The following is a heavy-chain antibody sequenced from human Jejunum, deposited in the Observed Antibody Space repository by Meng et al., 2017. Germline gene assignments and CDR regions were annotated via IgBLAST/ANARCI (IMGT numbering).Heavy chain of an antibody. CDR1: GGSSTSPSG. CDR2: VFHSGTP. V-gene: IGHV4-4*02. J-gene: IGHJ4*02. CDR3: ASRPVGIRTYYFDC. D-gene: IGHD2-21*01. Sequence: GPRLRRPSGAPSLTFAVSGGSSTSPSGVSWVRQTPGKGLEWIGEVFHSGTPNYNPSLMSRLTMSVDKSKNQFSLNLTSVTAADTAVYYCASRPVGIRTYYFDCWGQGTLVTVSS.